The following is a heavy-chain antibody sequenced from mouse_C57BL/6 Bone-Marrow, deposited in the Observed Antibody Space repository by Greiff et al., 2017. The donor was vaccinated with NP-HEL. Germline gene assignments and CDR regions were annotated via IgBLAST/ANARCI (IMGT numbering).Heavy chain of an antibody. CDR2: IYPRSGNT. Sequence: VQLQQSGAELARPGASVKLSCKASGYTFTSYGISWVKQRTGQGLEWIGEIYPRSGNTYYNEKFKGKATLTADKSSRTAYMELRRLSSEDSAVSFCARGLWLLRGFAYWGQGTLVTVSA. CDR3: ARGLWLLRGFAY. D-gene: IGHD2-3*01. V-gene: IGHV1-81*01. CDR1: GYTFTSYG. J-gene: IGHJ3*01.